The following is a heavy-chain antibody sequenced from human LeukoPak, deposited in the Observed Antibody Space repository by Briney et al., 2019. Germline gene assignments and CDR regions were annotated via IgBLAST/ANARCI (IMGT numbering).Heavy chain of an antibody. D-gene: IGHD3-22*01. CDR1: GLTFSTYT. Sequence: PGGSLRLSCAASGLTFSTYTMSWLRQAPGKGLEWVSAISGSGRTTYYADSVKGRFTISRDSSKNTLNLQMNSLSAEDTAVYFCAKFMFSGYRDYWGQGTLVTVSS. V-gene: IGHV3-23*01. CDR2: ISGSGRTT. CDR3: AKFMFSGYRDY. J-gene: IGHJ4*02.